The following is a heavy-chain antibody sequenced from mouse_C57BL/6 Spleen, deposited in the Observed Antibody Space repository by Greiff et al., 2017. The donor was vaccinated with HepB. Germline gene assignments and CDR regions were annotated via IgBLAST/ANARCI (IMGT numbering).Heavy chain of an antibody. V-gene: IGHV1-55*01. CDR2: IYPGSGST. D-gene: IGHD2-4*01. CDR3: AREDYPNWYFDV. Sequence: VKLQQPGAELVKPGASVKMSCKASGYTFTSYWITWVKQRPGQGLEWIGDIYPGSGSTNYNEKFKSKATLTVDTSSSTAYMQLSSLTSEDSAVYYCAREDYPNWYFDVWGTGTTVTVSS. CDR1: GYTFTSYW. J-gene: IGHJ1*03.